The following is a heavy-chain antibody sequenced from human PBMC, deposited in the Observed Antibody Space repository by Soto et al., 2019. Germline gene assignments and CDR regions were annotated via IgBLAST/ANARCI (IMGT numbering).Heavy chain of an antibody. D-gene: IGHD3-10*01. CDR3: ARDRIAGSGSCDN. CDR1: GFTFNTYW. Sequence: GGSLRLSYAASGFTFNTYWMHWVRQAPGKGLVWVSRIKTDGSSPNYADSVEGRFTISSDNAKNTLYLQMNSLRVEDTAVYYCARDRIAGSGSCDNWGQGTLVTVSS. CDR2: IKTDGSSP. V-gene: IGHV3-74*01. J-gene: IGHJ4*02.